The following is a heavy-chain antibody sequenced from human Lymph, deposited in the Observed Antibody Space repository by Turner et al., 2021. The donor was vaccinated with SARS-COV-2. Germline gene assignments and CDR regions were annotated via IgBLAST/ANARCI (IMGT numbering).Heavy chain of an antibody. J-gene: IGHJ5*02. CDR3: ARETVNNWVDP. CDR2: IYYRGST. V-gene: IGHV4-59*01. D-gene: IGHD2-21*02. CDR1: GGSMTSNY. Sequence: QVQLQASGPRLVKPLETLSLTCTVSGGSMTSNYWSWIRQPTGKRLEWIGYIYYRGSTNYNPSLKSRVTISVDTSKNQFALKLTSVTAADTAIYYCARETVNNWVDPWGQGILVTVSS.